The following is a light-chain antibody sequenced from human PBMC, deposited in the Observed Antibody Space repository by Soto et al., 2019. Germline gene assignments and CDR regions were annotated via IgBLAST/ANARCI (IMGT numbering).Light chain of an antibody. V-gene: IGLV2-14*03. CDR3: CAYTVSRTYV. Sequence: QSVLTQPASVSGSPGQSITISCTGTSSDVGAYNFVSWHQQHPGKAPKLMIYNVYDRPSGISYRLSGSKSGNTASLTISGLQGEDEADYYCCAYTVSRTYVFGTGTKVTVL. CDR1: SSDVGAYNF. J-gene: IGLJ1*01. CDR2: NVY.